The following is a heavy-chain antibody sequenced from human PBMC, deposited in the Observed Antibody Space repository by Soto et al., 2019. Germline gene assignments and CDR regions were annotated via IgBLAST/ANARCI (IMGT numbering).Heavy chain of an antibody. V-gene: IGHV5-51*01. J-gene: IGHJ6*02. CDR1: GYSFSTSW. Sequence: PGESLKISCXGSGYSFSTSWIGWVRQMPGKGLEWMGIIYPYDSDTRYSPSFQGQVTISADTSLSTVYLQWSSLKASDTAMYYCARREYGLDVWGQGTTVTVS. CDR3: ARREYGLDV. CDR2: IYPYDSDT.